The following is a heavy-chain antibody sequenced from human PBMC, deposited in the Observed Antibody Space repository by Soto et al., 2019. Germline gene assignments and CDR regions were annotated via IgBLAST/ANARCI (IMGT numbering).Heavy chain of an antibody. CDR3: AKNPGYYYDSTGYHFDY. J-gene: IGHJ4*02. Sequence: GGSLRLSCAASGFTFSTYTMNLVRQAPGEGLEWVSAISYGGDKTYYADSVKGRFTISRDNSKNTLYLQMNSLRAEDTAVYYCAKNPGYYYDSTGYHFDYWGQGTLVTVSS. CDR2: ISYGGDKT. V-gene: IGHV3-23*01. D-gene: IGHD3-22*01. CDR1: GFTFSTYT.